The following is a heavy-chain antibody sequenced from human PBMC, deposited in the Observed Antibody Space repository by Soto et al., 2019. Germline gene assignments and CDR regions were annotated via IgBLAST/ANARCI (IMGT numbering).Heavy chain of an antibody. V-gene: IGHV3-30*18. CDR1: GFTFSSYG. D-gene: IGHD1-26*01. CDR3: AKEGGLSGSYYISSSYYFDY. Sequence: QVQLVESGGGVVQPGRSLRLSCAASGFTFSSYGMHWVRQAPGKGLEWVAIISYDGSNTYYADSVKGRFTISRDNSKNKLYLQMNSLIAEDTSVYYCAKEGGLSGSYYISSSYYFDYWGQGTLVTVSS. CDR2: ISYDGSNT. J-gene: IGHJ4*02.